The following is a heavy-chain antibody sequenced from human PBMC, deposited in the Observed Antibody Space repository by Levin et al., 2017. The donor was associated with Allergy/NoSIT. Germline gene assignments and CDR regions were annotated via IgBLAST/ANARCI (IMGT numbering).Heavy chain of an antibody. Sequence: GKGLEWVAAISYDGSKKYFTDSVKGRLTISRDNSKYTLYLQMNSLRVEDTAAYYCAKDLVAWGQGTLVTVSS. V-gene: IGHV3-30*18. CDR2: ISYDGSKK. D-gene: IGHD2-15*01. CDR3: AKDLVA. J-gene: IGHJ5*02.